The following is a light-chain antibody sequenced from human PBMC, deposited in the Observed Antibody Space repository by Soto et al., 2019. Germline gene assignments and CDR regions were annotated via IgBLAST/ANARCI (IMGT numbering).Light chain of an antibody. V-gene: IGKV1-12*01. Sequence: DIQMTQSPSSVSASVGDRVTITCRASQYISSWLAWYQQKPGKAPQLLMYAASSLQSGVPSRFSGSGSGTDFPPTNSSLQPENFATSYSLQSNSFPHTFGQATKLEIK. CDR1: QYISSW. J-gene: IGKJ2*01. CDR2: AAS. CDR3: LQSNSFPHT.